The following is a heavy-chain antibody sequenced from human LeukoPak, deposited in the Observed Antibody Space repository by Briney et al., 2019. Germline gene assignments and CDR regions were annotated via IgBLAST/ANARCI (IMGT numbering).Heavy chain of an antibody. J-gene: IGHJ3*02. CDR3: ATGGRGLPSTLAFDI. CDR1: GYTFTGYY. D-gene: IGHD3-10*01. Sequence: GASVKVSCKASGYTFTGYYMQWVRQAPGQGLEWMGWINPNSGGTNYAQKLQGRVTMTTDTATSTAYMELRSLRSDDTAVYYCATGGRGLPSTLAFDIWGQGTLVTVSS. CDR2: INPNSGGT. V-gene: IGHV1-2*02.